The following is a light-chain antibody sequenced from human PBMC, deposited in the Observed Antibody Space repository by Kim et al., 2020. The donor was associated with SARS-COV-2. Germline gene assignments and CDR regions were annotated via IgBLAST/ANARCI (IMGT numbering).Light chain of an antibody. V-gene: IGKV3-20*01. CDR2: GAS. CDR1: QSISNNY. J-gene: IGKJ5*01. Sequence: EIVLTQSPSTLSLSPGEGDTLSCRASQSISNNYFAWYQQKPGQAPRLLIYGASNRATCIPDRFSGSGSGTEFTLTINRLEAEDFAVYFCQQYDSSPITFGQGTRLEIK. CDR3: QQYDSSPIT.